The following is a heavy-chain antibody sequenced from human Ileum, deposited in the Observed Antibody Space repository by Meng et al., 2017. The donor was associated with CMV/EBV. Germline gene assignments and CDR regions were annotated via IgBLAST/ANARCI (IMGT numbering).Heavy chain of an antibody. CDR3: ARAAARGVPVDY. CDR2: VSPGGI. J-gene: IGHJ4*02. CDR1: GVSISNYY. Sequence: QVRLQGSGPGLVKPSETLSLTCSVSGVSISNYYWTWIRQPAGKGLEFIGRVSPGGIEYNPSLKSRVTMSLDTSRNQLSLNLNSVTAADTAVYYCARAAARGVPVDYWGQGILVTVSS. V-gene: IGHV4-4*07. D-gene: IGHD3-10*01.